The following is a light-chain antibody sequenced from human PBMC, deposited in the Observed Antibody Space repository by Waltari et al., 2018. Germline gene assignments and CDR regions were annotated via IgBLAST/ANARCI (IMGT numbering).Light chain of an antibody. Sequence: TCRASQSVNRWLDWYQQKPGKAPKLLISKATALQNGVAPRFSGGGSGTEFTLTISNLQPDDSSTYYCQQYEAFPVTFGHGTKVEIK. J-gene: IGKJ1*01. CDR3: QQYEAFPVT. CDR2: KAT. CDR1: QSVNRW. V-gene: IGKV1-5*03.